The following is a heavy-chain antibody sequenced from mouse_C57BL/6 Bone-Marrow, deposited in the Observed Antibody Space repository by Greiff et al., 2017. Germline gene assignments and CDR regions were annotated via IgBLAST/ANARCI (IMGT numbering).Heavy chain of an antibody. Sequence: VQLQQPGAELVRPGSSVKLSCKASGYTFTSYWMHWVKQRPIQGLEWIGNIDPSDSETHYNQKFKDKATLTVDKSSSTAYMQLSSLTSADSAVYYCARGITTVVADYWGQGTTLTVSS. CDR2: IDPSDSET. D-gene: IGHD1-1*01. J-gene: IGHJ2*01. V-gene: IGHV1-52*01. CDR3: ARGITTVVADY. CDR1: GYTFTSYW.